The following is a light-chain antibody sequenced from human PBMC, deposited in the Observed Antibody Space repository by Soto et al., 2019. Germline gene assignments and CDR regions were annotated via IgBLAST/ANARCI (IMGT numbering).Light chain of an antibody. Sequence: QPVLTQSPSASASLGDSVKLTCTLSSGYSSYAIAWHQQQPDKGPRYLMRLNSDGSHNKGDGIPDRFSGSSSGAERYLTISSLQSEDEADYYCQTWGTGIRVFGGETKLTVL. CDR3: QTWGTGIRV. V-gene: IGLV4-69*01. CDR1: SGYSSYA. J-gene: IGLJ3*02. CDR2: LNSDGSH.